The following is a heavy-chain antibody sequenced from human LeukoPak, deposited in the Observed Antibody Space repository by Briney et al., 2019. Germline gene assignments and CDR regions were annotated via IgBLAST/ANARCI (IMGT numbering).Heavy chain of an antibody. CDR1: GFIFRNYA. J-gene: IGHJ4*02. D-gene: IGHD4/OR15-4a*01. CDR3: AKESGALGAPLYDY. V-gene: IGHV3-23*01. Sequence: GGSLRLSCVASGFIFRNYAMSWVRQAPGEGLEWVSGISDNGGGTYYADSLKGRFTISRDNSKNMLYLQMNSLRAEDTAVYYCAKESGALGAPLYDYWGRGILVTASS. CDR2: ISDNGGGT.